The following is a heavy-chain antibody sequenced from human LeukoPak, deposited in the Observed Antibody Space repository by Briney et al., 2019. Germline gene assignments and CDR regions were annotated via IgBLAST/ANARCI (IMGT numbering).Heavy chain of an antibody. D-gene: IGHD3-16*02. CDR1: GYTFTGYD. CDR3: ARSLAITFGGVIVSHDAFDI. Sequence: ASVKVSCKASGYTFTGYDINWVRQATGQGLEWMGWMNPNSGNTGYAQKFQGRVTITRNTSISTAYMELSSLRSEDTAVYYCARSLAITFGGVIVSHDAFDIWGQGTMVTVSS. J-gene: IGHJ3*02. V-gene: IGHV1-8*03. CDR2: MNPNSGNT.